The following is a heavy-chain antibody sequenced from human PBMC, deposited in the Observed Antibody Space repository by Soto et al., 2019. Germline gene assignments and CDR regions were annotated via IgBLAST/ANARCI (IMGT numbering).Heavy chain of an antibody. CDR3: ANFPLYGSGFDC. V-gene: IGHV3-9*01. CDR2: ISWNGDAT. CDR1: GFTFDDYA. D-gene: IGHD3-10*01. Sequence: EVQLVESGGGLVQPGGSLRLSCAASGFTFDDYAIHWVRQIPGKGLEWVSGISWNGDATGYADSVKGRFTISRDNAKNSLYLQMDSLKSEDTAMYYCANFPLYGSGFDCWGQGTLVTVSS. J-gene: IGHJ4*02.